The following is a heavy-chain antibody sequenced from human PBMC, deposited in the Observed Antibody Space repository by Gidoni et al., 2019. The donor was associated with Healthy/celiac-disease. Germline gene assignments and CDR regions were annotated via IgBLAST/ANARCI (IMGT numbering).Heavy chain of an antibody. CDR1: GYTFTSYY. Sequence: QVQLVQSGAEVKKPGASVKVSCKASGYTFTSYYMHWVRQAPGQGLEWMGIINPSGGSTSYAQKFQGRVTMTRDTSTSTVYMELSSLRSEDTAVYYCARGEMITFGGVIPVDYWGQGTLVTVSS. D-gene: IGHD3-16*02. CDR3: ARGEMITFGGVIPVDY. CDR2: INPSGGST. J-gene: IGHJ4*02. V-gene: IGHV1-46*01.